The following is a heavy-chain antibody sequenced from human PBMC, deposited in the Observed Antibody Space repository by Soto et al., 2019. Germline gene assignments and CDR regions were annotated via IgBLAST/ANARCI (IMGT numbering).Heavy chain of an antibody. V-gene: IGHV4-34*01. J-gene: IGHJ6*04. CDR3: ARKYLPYYGSGSPYGMDV. D-gene: IGHD3-10*01. CDR2: VNHSGST. CDR1: GGSFSGYY. Sequence: QVQLQQWGAGLLKPSETLSLTCGVYGGSFSGYYWSWIRQPPGKGLEWIGEVNHSGSTNYNPSLKIPVPISVATSKNQFALKLSPVTAADTALYYCARKYLPYYGSGSPYGMDVWGKGTPVTVSS.